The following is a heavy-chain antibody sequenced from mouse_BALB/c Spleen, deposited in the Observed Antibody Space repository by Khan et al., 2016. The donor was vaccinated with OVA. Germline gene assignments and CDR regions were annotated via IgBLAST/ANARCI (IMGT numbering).Heavy chain of an antibody. CDR2: ISTYYGDV. V-gene: IGHV1S137*01. CDR3: ARGGGGDRFAY. Sequence: QVQLQQSGAELVRPGVSVKISCKGSGYTFTDFTMHWVKQSHAKSLEWIGVISTYYGDVTYNQKFKGKATMTVDKSSSTAYMELDRLTSEDSAILYCARGGGGDRFAYWGQGTLVTVSA. CDR1: GYTFTDFT. J-gene: IGHJ3*01.